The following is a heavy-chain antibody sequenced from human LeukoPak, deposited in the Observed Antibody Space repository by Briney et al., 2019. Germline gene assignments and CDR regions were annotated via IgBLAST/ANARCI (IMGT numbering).Heavy chain of an antibody. J-gene: IGHJ4*02. Sequence: ASVKVSCKVSGYTLTELSMHWVRQAPGKGLGWMGGFDPEDGETIYAQKFQGRVTMTEDTSTDTAYMELSSLRSEDTAVYYCATNSVDDYGDSDFFDYWGQGTLVTVSS. CDR1: GYTLTELS. D-gene: IGHD4-17*01. CDR3: ATNSVDDYGDSDFFDY. CDR2: FDPEDGET. V-gene: IGHV1-24*01.